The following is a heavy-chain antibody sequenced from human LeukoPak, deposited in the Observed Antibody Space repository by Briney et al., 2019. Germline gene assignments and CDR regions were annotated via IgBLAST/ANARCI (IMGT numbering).Heavy chain of an antibody. CDR2: IDSSSSHI. Sequence: GGSLRLSCAASGFSFSSYAMNWVRQAPGKGLEWVSSIDSSSSHIYYADSVKGRFTISRDNTKSSLYLQMNSLRADDTAVYYCARNFYCGGDCAISYFDYWGQGTLVTVSS. D-gene: IGHD2-21*02. CDR3: ARNFYCGGDCAISYFDY. CDR1: GFSFSSYA. J-gene: IGHJ4*02. V-gene: IGHV3-21*01.